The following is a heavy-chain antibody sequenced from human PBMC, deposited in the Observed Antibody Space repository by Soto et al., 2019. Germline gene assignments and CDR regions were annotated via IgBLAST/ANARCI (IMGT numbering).Heavy chain of an antibody. CDR3: AKSLLVIRNRYHHMDV. V-gene: IGHV3-9*01. D-gene: IGHD3-3*01. J-gene: IGHJ6*03. Sequence: EVQLVESGGGLVQPGRSLRLSCAASGFTFDDYAMHWVRQTPGTGLEWVSGITWNGVAMGSADSVKGRFTISRDDAKNSLYRQMNSLMPEDTDLYYCAKSLLVIRNRYHHMDVWGKGTTVTVSS. CDR2: ITWNGVAM. CDR1: GFTFDDYA.